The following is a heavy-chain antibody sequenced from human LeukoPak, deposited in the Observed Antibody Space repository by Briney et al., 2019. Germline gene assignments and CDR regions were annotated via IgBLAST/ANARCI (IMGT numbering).Heavy chain of an antibody. J-gene: IGHJ6*03. CDR3: ARLDCGDDCYSPYYYHYMDV. CDR2: IYPGDSDT. CDR1: GYSFTSYW. Sequence: GESLKISCKGSGYSFTSYWIGWVRQMPGKGLEWMGIIYPGDSDTRYSPSFQGQVTISADKSISTAYLQWSSLKASDTAIYHCARLDCGDDCYSPYYYHYMDVWGKGTTVTISS. D-gene: IGHD2-21*02. V-gene: IGHV5-51*01.